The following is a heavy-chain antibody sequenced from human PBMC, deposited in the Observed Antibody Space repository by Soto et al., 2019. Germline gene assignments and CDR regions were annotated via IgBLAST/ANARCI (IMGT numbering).Heavy chain of an antibody. CDR2: VNPEATIT. J-gene: IGHJ3*02. V-gene: IGHV3-74*01. D-gene: IGHD2-21*01. Sequence: EVQLVESGGGLVQPGGSLRLSCAASGFTFGRHWMHWIRETPGEGLVSISRVNPEATITDYADSVRVRFTISRDNAKSTLYLEMHSLTAEDTGVYDCARPKGAAYSAFDIWGQGTKVTVSS. CDR3: ARPKGAAYSAFDI. CDR1: GFTFGRHW.